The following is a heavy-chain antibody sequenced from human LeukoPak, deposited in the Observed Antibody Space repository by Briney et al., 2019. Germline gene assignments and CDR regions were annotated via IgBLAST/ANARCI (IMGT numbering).Heavy chain of an antibody. CDR1: GYTFTSYD. J-gene: IGHJ6*03. CDR3: ARAEPHNRYFDWLFPPKYYYYMDV. Sequence: GASLKVSCKASGYTFTSYDINWVRQATGQGLEWMGWMNPNSGNTGYAQKFQGRVTITRNTSISTAYMELSSLRSEDTAVYYCARAEPHNRYFDWLFPPKYYYYMDVWGKGTTVTVSS. CDR2: MNPNSGNT. V-gene: IGHV1-8*03. D-gene: IGHD3-9*01.